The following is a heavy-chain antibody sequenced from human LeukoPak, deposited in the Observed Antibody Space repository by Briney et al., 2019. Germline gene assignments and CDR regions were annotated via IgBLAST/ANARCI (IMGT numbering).Heavy chain of an antibody. D-gene: IGHD6-6*01. CDR3: ARGTSSIAARPSRGTYYYYMDV. CDR2: IYTSGST. J-gene: IGHJ6*03. Sequence: SQTLSLTCTVSGGSISSGSYYWRWIRQPAGTGLEWIGRIYTSGSTNYNPSLKSRVTISVDTSENQFSLKLSSVTAADTAVYYCARGTSSIAARPSRGTYYYYMDVWGKGTTVTVSS. CDR1: GGSISSGSYY. V-gene: IGHV4-61*02.